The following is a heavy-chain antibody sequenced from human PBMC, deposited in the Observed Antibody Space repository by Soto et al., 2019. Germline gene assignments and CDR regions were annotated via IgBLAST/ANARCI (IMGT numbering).Heavy chain of an antibody. Sequence: EVQLLDSGGGLVQPGGSLRLSCAASGFTFSSSVMSWVRQAPGKGLEWVSAVSGSGGTTYYADSMRGRFTISRDNSKNTLYLQMNSLRAEDTAIYFCARCTVDTIVTSGWCHYLDPWGQGTLVTVSS. V-gene: IGHV3-23*01. CDR2: VSGSGGTT. CDR3: ARCTVDTIVTSGWCHYLDP. J-gene: IGHJ5*02. D-gene: IGHD6-19*01. CDR1: GFTFSSSV.